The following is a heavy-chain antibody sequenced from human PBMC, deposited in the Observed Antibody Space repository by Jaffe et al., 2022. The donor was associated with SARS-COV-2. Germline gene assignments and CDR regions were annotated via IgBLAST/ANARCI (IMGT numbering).Heavy chain of an antibody. CDR3: ARGSRFLEWLLPGYYYGMDV. CDR2: INPSGGST. V-gene: IGHV1-46*01. Sequence: QVQLVQSGAEVKKPGASVKVSCKASGYTFTSYYMHWVRQAPGQGLEWMGIINPSGGSTSYAQKFQGRVTMTRDTSTSTVYMELSSLRSEDTAVYYCARGSRFLEWLLPGYYYGMDVWGQGTTVTVSS. J-gene: IGHJ6*02. D-gene: IGHD3-3*01. CDR1: GYTFTSYY.